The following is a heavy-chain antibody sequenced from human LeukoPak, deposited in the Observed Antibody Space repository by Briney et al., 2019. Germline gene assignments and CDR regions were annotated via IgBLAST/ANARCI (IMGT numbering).Heavy chain of an antibody. CDR3: ARLCIVGTKSAFDI. D-gene: IGHD1-26*01. CDR2: ISGSDGTT. V-gene: IGHV3-23*01. CDR1: GFTFSNYA. Sequence: GGSLRLSCAASGFTFSNYAMSWVRQAPGKGLEWVSGISGSDGTTYYADSVKGRFTISRDNAKKSLYLQMNSLRAEDTAVYYCARLCIVGTKSAFDIWGQGTMVTVSS. J-gene: IGHJ3*02.